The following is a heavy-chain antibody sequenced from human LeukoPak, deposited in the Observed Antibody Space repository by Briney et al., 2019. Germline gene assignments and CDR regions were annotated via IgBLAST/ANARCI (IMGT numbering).Heavy chain of an antibody. CDR1: GFTFSSYA. CDR2: ISGSGGIT. D-gene: IGHD3-9*01. J-gene: IGHJ4*02. Sequence: GGSLRLSCAASGFTFSSYAMNWVRQAPGRRLEWVTTISGSGGITYYADSVKGRFTISRDNSKNTLYLQMSSLRAEDTAVYFRAKGYYDILTGLQYWGQGTLVTVSS. CDR3: AKGYYDILTGLQY. V-gene: IGHV3-23*01.